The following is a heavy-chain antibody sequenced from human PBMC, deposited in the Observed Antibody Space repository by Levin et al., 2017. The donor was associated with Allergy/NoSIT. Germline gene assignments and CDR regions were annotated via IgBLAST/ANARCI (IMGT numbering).Heavy chain of an antibody. V-gene: IGHV4-39*02. CDR1: GGSISSSSYY. Sequence: SETLSLTCTVSGGSISSSSYYWGWIRQPPEKGLEWIATIYYSGSTYYNPSLNSRVTISVDTSKNQFSLKLSSVTAADTAVYYCAREYSACSSSTCYGIDYWGQGTLVTVSS. CDR3: AREYSACSSSTCYGIDY. CDR2: IYYSGST. D-gene: IGHD2-2*01. J-gene: IGHJ4*02.